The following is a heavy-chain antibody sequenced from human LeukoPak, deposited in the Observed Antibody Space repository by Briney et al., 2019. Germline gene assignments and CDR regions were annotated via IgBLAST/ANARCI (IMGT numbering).Heavy chain of an antibody. Sequence: ASVKVSCKASGYTFTGYYMHWVRQAPGQGLEWMGWINPSSGGTNYAQKFQGRVTMTRDTSISTAYMELSRLRSDDTAVYYCARVQTGENAFDIWGQGTMVTVSS. V-gene: IGHV1-2*02. CDR3: ARVQTGENAFDI. CDR1: GYTFTGYY. J-gene: IGHJ3*02. D-gene: IGHD7-27*01. CDR2: INPSSGGT.